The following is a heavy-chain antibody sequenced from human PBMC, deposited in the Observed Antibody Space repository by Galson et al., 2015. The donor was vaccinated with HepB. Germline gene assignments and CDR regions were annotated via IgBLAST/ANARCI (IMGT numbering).Heavy chain of an antibody. CDR3: VKGREQWLVGVFDF. CDR2: ISGRGDST. D-gene: IGHD6-19*01. CDR1: GFTFSSYA. Sequence: SLRLSCAASGFTFSSYAMSWARQAPGKGLEWVSAISGRGDSTYYADSVKGRFTISRDNSKNTLYLQMNSLRDEDTAVYYCVKGREQWLVGVFDFWGQGTLGTVSS. V-gene: IGHV3-23*01. J-gene: IGHJ4*02.